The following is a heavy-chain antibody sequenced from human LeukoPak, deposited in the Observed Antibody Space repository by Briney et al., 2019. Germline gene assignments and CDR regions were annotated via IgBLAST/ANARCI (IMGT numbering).Heavy chain of an antibody. CDR3: AREGDQLERRAHYYYGMDV. V-gene: IGHV1-69*13. D-gene: IGHD1-1*01. J-gene: IGHJ6*04. Sequence: SVKVSYKASGGTFSSYAISWVRQAPGQGLEWMGGIIPIFGTANYAQKFQGRVTITADESTSTAYMELSSLRSEDTAVYYCAREGDQLERRAHYYYGMDVWGKGTTVTVSS. CDR1: GGTFSSYA. CDR2: IIPIFGTA.